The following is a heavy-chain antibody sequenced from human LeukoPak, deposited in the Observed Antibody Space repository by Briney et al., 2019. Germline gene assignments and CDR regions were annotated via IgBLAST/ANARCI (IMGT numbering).Heavy chain of an antibody. V-gene: IGHV3-21*01. Sequence: GGSLRLSCAASGFTFSSYSMNWVRQAPGKGLEWVSSISSSSSYIYYADSVKGRFTISRDNAKNSLYLQMNSLRAEDTAVYYCARVNLDYYDSSGYYPEYIQHWGQGTLVTVSS. CDR1: GFTFSSYS. J-gene: IGHJ1*01. CDR3: ARVNLDYYDSSGYYPEYIQH. D-gene: IGHD3-22*01. CDR2: ISSSSSYI.